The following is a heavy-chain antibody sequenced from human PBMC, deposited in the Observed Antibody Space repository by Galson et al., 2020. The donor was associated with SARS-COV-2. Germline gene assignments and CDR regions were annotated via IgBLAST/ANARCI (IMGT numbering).Heavy chain of an antibody. CDR2: IYYSGST. V-gene: IGHV4-59*01. D-gene: IGHD3-3*01. J-gene: IGHJ5*02. CDR1: GGSISSYY. Sequence: SETLSLTCTVSGGSISSYYWSWIRQPPGKGLEWIGYIYYSGSTHYNPSLKSRVTISVDTSKNQFSLKLSSVTAADTAVYYCARVKAVDFWSGYGPARGWFDPWGQGTLVTVSS. CDR3: ARVKAVDFWSGYGPARGWFDP.